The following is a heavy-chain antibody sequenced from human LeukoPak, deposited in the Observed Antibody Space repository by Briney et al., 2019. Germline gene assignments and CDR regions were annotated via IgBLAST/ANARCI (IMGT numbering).Heavy chain of an antibody. CDR1: GGSISGHH. CDR2: FYDSGDF. V-gene: IGHV4-59*08. J-gene: IGHJ3*02. CDR3: ARLLRPGRRKGDAFDI. Sequence: SQTLSLTCTVSGGSISGHHWTWIRQPPGTGLEWIGYFYDSGDFNYNPSLKSRVTISTDMSNNQFSLRMSSVTAADTAMYYCARLLRPGRRKGDAFDIWGQGTLVTVSS.